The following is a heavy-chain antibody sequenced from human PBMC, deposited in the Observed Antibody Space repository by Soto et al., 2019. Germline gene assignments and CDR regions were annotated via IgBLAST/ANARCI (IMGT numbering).Heavy chain of an antibody. D-gene: IGHD6-13*01. V-gene: IGHV4-39*07. J-gene: IGHJ6*02. CDR2: VFYTGFT. CDR1: GASISGSYYY. Sequence: SETLSLTCAVSGASISGSYYYWAWLRQSPGKGPEWIGSVFYTGFTSYNPSLESRVSVSVDTSKNQFSLKLSSVTAADTAVYYCARDRVAAAGVNYYYYGMDVWGQGTTVTVSS. CDR3: ARDRVAAAGVNYYYYGMDV.